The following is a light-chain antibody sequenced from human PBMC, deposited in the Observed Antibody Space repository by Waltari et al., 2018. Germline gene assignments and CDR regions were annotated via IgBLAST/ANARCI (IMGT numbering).Light chain of an antibody. Sequence: SGSPGQSITISCPGPSSDVGTYKRVSWYQQHPGKAPKLMIYAVSKRPSGVSDRFSGSKSGDMASLTISGLQPEDEAEYFCSSYAGSSKGVFGGGTKVTVL. CDR2: AVS. J-gene: IGLJ2*01. V-gene: IGLV2-23*02. CDR1: SSDVGTYKR. CDR3: SSYAGSSKGV.